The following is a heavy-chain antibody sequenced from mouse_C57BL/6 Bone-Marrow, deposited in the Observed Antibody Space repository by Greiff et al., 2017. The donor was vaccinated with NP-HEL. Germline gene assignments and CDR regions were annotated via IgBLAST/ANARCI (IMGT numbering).Heavy chain of an antibody. D-gene: IGHD2-3*01. CDR2: ISGGGGNT. J-gene: IGHJ1*03. CDR3: ARPDLIYDGYYGYFDV. CDR1: GFTFSSYT. V-gene: IGHV5-9*01. Sequence: EVQRVESGGGLVKPGGSLKLSCAASGFTFSSYTMSWVRQTPEKRLEWVATISGGGGNTYYPDSVKGRFTISRDNAKNTLYLQMSSLRSEDTALYYCARPDLIYDGYYGYFDVWGTGTTVTVSS.